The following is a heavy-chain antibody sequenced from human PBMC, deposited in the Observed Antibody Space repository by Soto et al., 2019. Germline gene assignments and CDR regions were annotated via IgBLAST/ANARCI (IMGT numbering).Heavy chain of an antibody. Sequence: PSETLSITCTVSGGSISSYYWSWILQPAGKGLEWIGRIYTSGSTNYNPSLKSRVTMSVDTSKNQFSLKLSSVTAADTAVYYCARSYYYDSSGYYPPEYYFDYWGQGTLVSVSS. CDR1: GGSISSYY. J-gene: IGHJ4*02. D-gene: IGHD3-22*01. CDR2: IYTSGST. V-gene: IGHV4-4*07. CDR3: ARSYYYDSSGYYPPEYYFDY.